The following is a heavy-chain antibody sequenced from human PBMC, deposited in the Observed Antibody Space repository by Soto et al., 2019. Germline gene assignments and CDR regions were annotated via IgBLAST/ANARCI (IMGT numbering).Heavy chain of an antibody. D-gene: IGHD4-17*01. J-gene: IGHJ4*02. CDR2: IYSGGST. V-gene: IGHV3-53*01. CDR1: GFTVSSNY. Sequence: GGSLRLSCAASGFTVSSNYMSWVRQAPGKGLEWVSVIYSGGSTYYADSVKGRFTISRDNSKNTLYLQMNSLRAEDTAVYYCARDYGGNSGFDYWGQGTLVTVSS. CDR3: ARDYGGNSGFDY.